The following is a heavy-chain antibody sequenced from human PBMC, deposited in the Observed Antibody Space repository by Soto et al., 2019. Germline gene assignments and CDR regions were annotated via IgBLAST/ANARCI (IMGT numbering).Heavy chain of an antibody. CDR1: GDSVSSNSAA. CDR3: ARSVGYCSGGSCYSVGNWFDP. V-gene: IGHV6-1*01. Sequence: SQTLSLTCAISGDSVSSNSAAWNWIRQSPSRGLEWLGRTYYRSKWYNDYAVSVKSRITINPDTSKNQFSLQLNSVTPEDTAVYYCARSVGYCSGGSCYSVGNWFDPWGQGTLVTIPS. CDR2: TYYRSKWYN. D-gene: IGHD2-15*01. J-gene: IGHJ5*02.